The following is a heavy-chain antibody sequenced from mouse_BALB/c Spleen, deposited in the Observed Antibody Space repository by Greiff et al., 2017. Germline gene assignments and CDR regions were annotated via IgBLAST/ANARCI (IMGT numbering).Heavy chain of an antibody. Sequence: EGKLLESGGGLVQPGGSLKLSCAASGFDFSRYWMSWVRQAPGKGLEWIGEINPDSSTINYTPSLKDKFIISRDNAKNTLYLQMSKVRSEDTALYYCARNYGSSFYAMDYWGQGTSVTVSS. CDR1: GFDFSRYW. D-gene: IGHD1-1*01. CDR3: ARNYGSSFYAMDY. V-gene: IGHV4-1*02. J-gene: IGHJ4*01. CDR2: INPDSSTI.